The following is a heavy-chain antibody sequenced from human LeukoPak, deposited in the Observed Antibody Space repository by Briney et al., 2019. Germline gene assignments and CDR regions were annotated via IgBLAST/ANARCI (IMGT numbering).Heavy chain of an antibody. J-gene: IGHJ3*02. CDR1: GGSISSYQ. V-gene: IGHV4-59*01. CDR2: IQDSGTT. Sequence: PSQTLSLTCTVSGGSISSYQWSWIRQPPGKGLEWIVYIQDSGTTNSNPSLNSRATMSLDTSKKQFSLNLRSVTAADTAVYYCARDLGRNRVYDIWGQGTMVTVSS. D-gene: IGHD1-14*01. CDR3: ARDLGRNRVYDI.